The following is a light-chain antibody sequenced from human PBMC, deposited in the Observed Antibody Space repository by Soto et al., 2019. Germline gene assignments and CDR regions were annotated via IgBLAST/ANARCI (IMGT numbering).Light chain of an antibody. CDR2: AAY. V-gene: IGKV1-27*01. J-gene: IGKJ4*01. Sequence: DIQMTQAPSSLSASVGDRVTITCRARQDISTYLAWYQQKPGKVPKLLISAAYTLQSGVPPRFSGSGSGTNSTPTISSLQPEDVATYYCQKYDNAPLTLGGGTKVEIK. CDR1: QDISTY. CDR3: QKYDNAPLT.